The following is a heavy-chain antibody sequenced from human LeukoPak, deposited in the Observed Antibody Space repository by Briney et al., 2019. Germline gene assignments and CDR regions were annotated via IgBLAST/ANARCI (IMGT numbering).Heavy chain of an antibody. CDR2: IIPIFGTA. D-gene: IGHD4-17*01. J-gene: IGHJ3*02. CDR3: ARAPMTTVTAGAFDI. CDR1: GGTFSSYA. Sequence: SVKVSCKASGGTFSSYAISWVRQAPGQGLEWMGGIIPIFGTANYAQKFQGRVTMTRDMSTSTVYMELSSLRSEDTAVYYCARAPMTTVTAGAFDIWGQGTMVTVSS. V-gene: IGHV1-69*05.